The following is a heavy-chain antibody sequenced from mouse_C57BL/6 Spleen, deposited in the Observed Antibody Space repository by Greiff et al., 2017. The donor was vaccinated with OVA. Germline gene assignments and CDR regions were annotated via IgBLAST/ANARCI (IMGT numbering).Heavy chain of an antibody. CDR1: GFTIKDDY. CDR3: TTGGSSAWFAD. Sequence: VQLQQSGAELVRPGASVKLSCTASGFTIKDDYMHWVKQRPEQGLEWIGWIDPENGDTEYASKFQGKATITADTSSNTAYLQLSSLTSEDTAVYYCTTGGSSAWFADWGQGTLVTVSA. D-gene: IGHD1-1*01. J-gene: IGHJ3*01. CDR2: IDPENGDT. V-gene: IGHV14-4*01.